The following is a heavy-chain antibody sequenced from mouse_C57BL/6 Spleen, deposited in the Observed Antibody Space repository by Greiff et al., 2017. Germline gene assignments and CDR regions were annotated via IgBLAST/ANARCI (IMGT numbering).Heavy chain of an antibody. CDR2: IYPGSGNT. D-gene: IGHD2-3*01. CDR3: ARWRDGWDY. J-gene: IGHJ2*01. Sequence: QVQLKESGPELVKPGASVKISCKASGYSFTSYYIHWVKQRPGQGLEWIGWIYPGSGNTKYNEKFKGKATLTADTSSSTAYMQLSSLTSEDSAVYYCARWRDGWDYWGQGTTLTVPS. CDR1: GYSFTSYY. V-gene: IGHV1-66*01.